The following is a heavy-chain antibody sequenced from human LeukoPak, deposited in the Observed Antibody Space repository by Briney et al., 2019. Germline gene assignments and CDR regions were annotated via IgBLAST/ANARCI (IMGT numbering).Heavy chain of an antibody. J-gene: IGHJ4*02. V-gene: IGHV4-61*02. CDR2: IYTSRTT. CDR1: GGSISSGSYY. D-gene: IGHD3-9*01. Sequence: PSGTLSLTCTVSGGSISSGSYYWSWIRQPAGKGLEWIGRIYTSRTTNYNPSLKSRVTISVGTSKSQFSLKLSSVTAADTAVYYCAREVSDYDILTGWIDYWGQGALVSVSS. CDR3: AREVSDYDILTGWIDY.